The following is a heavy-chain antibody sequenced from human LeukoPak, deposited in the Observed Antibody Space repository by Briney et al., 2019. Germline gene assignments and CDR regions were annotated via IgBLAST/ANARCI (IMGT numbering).Heavy chain of an antibody. Sequence: AASVKVSCKASVGTCTGYYMHWVRQAPGQALEWMGWINPNSGGTNYAQKFQGRVTMTRDTSVTTVYKELRRLRSDDTAVSSCARSEGLDCSGGSYYFGYYYYMDVWGKGATVTVSS. CDR2: INPNSGGT. V-gene: IGHV1-2*02. CDR3: ARSEGLDCSGGSYYFGYYYYMDV. CDR1: VGTCTGYY. J-gene: IGHJ6*03. D-gene: IGHD2-15*01.